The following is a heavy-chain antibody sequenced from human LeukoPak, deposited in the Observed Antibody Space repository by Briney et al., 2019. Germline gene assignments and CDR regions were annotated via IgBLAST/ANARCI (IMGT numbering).Heavy chain of an antibody. V-gene: IGHV3-23*01. CDR1: GFTFNSYA. J-gene: IGHJ4*02. CDR2: ISGSGDNT. CDR3: AKGSYYDSSGSFYFDY. D-gene: IGHD3-22*01. Sequence: GGSLRLSCAASGFTFNSYAMSWVRQAPGKGLEWVSGISGSGDNTYYADSVKGRFTISRDNSKNTLYVQVNSLGTEDTAAYYCAKGSYYDSSGSFYFDYWGQGTLVTVSS.